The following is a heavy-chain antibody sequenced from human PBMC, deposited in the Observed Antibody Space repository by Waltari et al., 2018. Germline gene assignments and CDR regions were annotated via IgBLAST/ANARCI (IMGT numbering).Heavy chain of an antibody. V-gene: IGHV3-48*04. J-gene: IGHJ6*03. Sequence: EVQLVESGGGLVQPGGSLRLSCAASGFTFSSYSMNWVRQAPGKGLEWVSYISSSSSTIYYAESVKGRFTISRDNAKNSLYLQMNSLRAEDTAVYYCARDVYYGSGYYMDVWGKGTTVTVSS. CDR2: ISSSSSTI. CDR1: GFTFSSYS. CDR3: ARDVYYGSGYYMDV. D-gene: IGHD3-10*01.